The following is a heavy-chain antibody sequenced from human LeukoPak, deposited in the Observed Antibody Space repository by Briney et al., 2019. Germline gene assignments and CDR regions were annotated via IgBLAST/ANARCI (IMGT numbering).Heavy chain of an antibody. Sequence: GASVKVSCKASGYTFTSYSISWVRQAPGQGLEWMGWISAYNGNTNYAQKLQGRVTMTTDTSTSTAYMELRSLRSDDTAVYYCARVVPYYYDSSGYYSYWGQGTLVTVSS. CDR2: ISAYNGNT. CDR3: ARVVPYYYDSSGYYSY. J-gene: IGHJ4*02. V-gene: IGHV1-18*01. CDR1: GYTFTSYS. D-gene: IGHD3-22*01.